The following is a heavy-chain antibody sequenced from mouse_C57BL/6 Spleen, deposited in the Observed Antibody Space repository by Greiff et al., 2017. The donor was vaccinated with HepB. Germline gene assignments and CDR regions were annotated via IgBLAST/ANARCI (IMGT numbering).Heavy chain of an antibody. CDR1: GYTFTSYW. V-gene: IGHV1-64*01. Sequence: QVHVKQSGAELVKPGASVKLSCKASGYTFTSYWMHWVKQRPGQGLEWIGMIHPNSGSTNYNEKFKSKATLTVDKSSSTAYMQLSSLTSEDSAVYYCAPLYYFDVWGTGTTVTVSS. D-gene: IGHD1-1*01. J-gene: IGHJ1*03. CDR3: APLYYFDV. CDR2: IHPNSGST.